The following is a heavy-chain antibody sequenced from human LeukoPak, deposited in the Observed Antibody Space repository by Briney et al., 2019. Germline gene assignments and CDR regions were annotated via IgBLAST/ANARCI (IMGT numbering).Heavy chain of an antibody. J-gene: IGHJ4*02. CDR1: GFTFSSYA. D-gene: IGHD5-18*01. Sequence: GGSLRLSCAASGFTFSSYAMHWVRQAPGKGLEWVAVISYDGSNKYYADSVKGRFTIPRDNSKNTLYLQMNSPRAEDTAVYYCARFRGRGYSYDPVFDYWGQGTLVTVSS. CDR2: ISYDGSNK. V-gene: IGHV3-30*04. CDR3: ARFRGRGYSYDPVFDY.